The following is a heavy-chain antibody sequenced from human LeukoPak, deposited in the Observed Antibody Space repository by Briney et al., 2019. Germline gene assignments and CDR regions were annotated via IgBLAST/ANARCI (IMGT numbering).Heavy chain of an antibody. CDR3: ARLSIAARLPPDY. Sequence: GRSLRLSCAASGFTVSSNYMSWVRQAPGKGLEWVSYISSSSSTIYYADSVKGRFTISRDNAKNSLYLQMNSLRAEDTAVYYCARLSIAARLPPDYWGQGTLVTVSS. CDR2: ISSSSSTI. V-gene: IGHV3-48*01. J-gene: IGHJ4*02. D-gene: IGHD6-6*01. CDR1: GFTVSSNY.